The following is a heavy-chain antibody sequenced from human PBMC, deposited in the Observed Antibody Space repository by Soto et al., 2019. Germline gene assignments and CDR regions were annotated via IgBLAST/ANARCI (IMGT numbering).Heavy chain of an antibody. V-gene: IGHV3-30-3*01. D-gene: IGHD6-13*01. Sequence: QVQLVESGGGVVQPGRSLRLSCAASGFTFSSYAMHWVRQAPGKGLEWVAVISYDGSNKYYADSVKGRFTISRDNSKNTLYLQMNSLRAEDTAVYYCARDGIEAVDWGQGTLVTVSS. CDR3: ARDGIEAVD. CDR2: ISYDGSNK. CDR1: GFTFSSYA. J-gene: IGHJ4*02.